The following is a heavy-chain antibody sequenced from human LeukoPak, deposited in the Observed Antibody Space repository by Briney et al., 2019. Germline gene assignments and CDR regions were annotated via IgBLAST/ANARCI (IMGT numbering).Heavy chain of an antibody. CDR2: INHSGST. Sequence: SETLSLTCAVYGGSFSGYSWSWIRQPPGKGLEWIAEINHSGSTNYKPSLKSRVMISVDTSKNQISLKLRSVTAADTAIYYCARVSSRRLPPTYSYDRRNYFDYWGQGTLVTVSS. J-gene: IGHJ4*02. CDR3: ARVSSRRLPPTYSYDRRNYFDY. CDR1: GGSFSGYS. V-gene: IGHV4-34*01. D-gene: IGHD3-22*01.